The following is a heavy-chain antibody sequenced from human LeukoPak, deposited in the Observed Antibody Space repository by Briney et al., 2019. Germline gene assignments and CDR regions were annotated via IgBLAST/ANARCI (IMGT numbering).Heavy chain of an antibody. CDR1: GFTFSSYS. Sequence: PGGSLRLSCAASGFTFSSYSMNWVRQAPGKGLEWVSSISSSSSYIYYADSVKGRFTISRDNAKNSLYLQMNSLRAEDTAVYYCAGSPSSWYFRHYYGMDVWGQGTTVTVSS. CDR3: AGSPSSWYFRHYYGMDV. D-gene: IGHD6-13*01. J-gene: IGHJ6*02. V-gene: IGHV3-21*01. CDR2: ISSSSSYI.